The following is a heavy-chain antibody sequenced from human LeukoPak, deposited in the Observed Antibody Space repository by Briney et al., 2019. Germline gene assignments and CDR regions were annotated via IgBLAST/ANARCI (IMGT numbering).Heavy chain of an antibody. CDR1: GYTFTDYY. V-gene: IGHV1-2*02. Sequence: ASVKVSCKASGYTFTDYYIHWVRQAPGQGLEWMGWINPNTGNTNYAQRFQGRVTITADKSTSTAYMELSSLRSEDTAVYYCARAQLTTVVTTSDPHYYYYYLDFWGKGTTVTVSS. CDR3: ARAQLTTVVTTSDPHYYYYYLDF. J-gene: IGHJ6*03. CDR2: INPNTGNT. D-gene: IGHD4-23*01.